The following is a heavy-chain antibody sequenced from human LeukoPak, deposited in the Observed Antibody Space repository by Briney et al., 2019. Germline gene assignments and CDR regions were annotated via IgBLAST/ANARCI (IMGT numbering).Heavy chain of an antibody. CDR3: ARDGDYVSDY. Sequence: SQTLSLTCTVSGGSISSGGYYWSWIRQHPGKGLEWIGYIYYSGSTNYNPSLKSRVTISVDTSKNQFSLKLSSVTAADTAVYYCARDGDYVSDYWGQGTLVTVSS. J-gene: IGHJ4*02. CDR1: GGSISSGGYY. V-gene: IGHV4-31*03. CDR2: IYYSGST. D-gene: IGHD4-17*01.